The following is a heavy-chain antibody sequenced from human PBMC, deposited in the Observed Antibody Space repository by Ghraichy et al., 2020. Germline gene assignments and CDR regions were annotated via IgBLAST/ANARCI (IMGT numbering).Heavy chain of an antibody. J-gene: IGHJ6*02. CDR2: TRDDVQIT. CDR1: GFSFRSYV. D-gene: IGHD4-11*01. CDR3: AKALDVTPFHHYILGV. V-gene: IGHV3-30*02. Sequence: GGSLTLSCAASGFSFRSYVFHWVRQAPGKGLEWLAFTRDDVQITYYAGSVKGRFTVSRDNFKNTVYLQMTSLKTGDTAVYYCAKALDVTPFHHYILGVWGQGTTVTVSS.